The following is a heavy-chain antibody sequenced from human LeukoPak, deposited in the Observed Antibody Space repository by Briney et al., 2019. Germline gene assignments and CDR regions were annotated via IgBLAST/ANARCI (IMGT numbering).Heavy chain of an antibody. D-gene: IGHD3-22*01. CDR1: GGTFSSYA. J-gene: IGHJ1*01. CDR2: IIPIFGTA. Sequence: SVKVSCKASGGTFSSYAISWMRQAPGQGLEWMGGIIPIFGTANYAQKFQGRVTITTDESTSTAYMELSSLRSEDTAVYYCARGGDSSGYYYVPEYFQHWGQGTLVTVSS. V-gene: IGHV1-69*05. CDR3: ARGGDSSGYYYVPEYFQH.